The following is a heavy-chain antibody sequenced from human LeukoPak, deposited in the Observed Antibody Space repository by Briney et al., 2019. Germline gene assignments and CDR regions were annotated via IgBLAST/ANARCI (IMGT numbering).Heavy chain of an antibody. D-gene: IGHD3-9*01. CDR2: ISWNSGGI. CDR3: AKDISGGGQPLRYFDWFQAFDI. Sequence: GGSLRLSCAASGFTFDDYAMHWVRQAPGKGLEWVSGISWNSGGIGYADSVKGRFTISRDNAKNSLYLQMNSLRAEDTALYYCAKDISGGGQPLRYFDWFQAFDIWGQGTLVTVSS. CDR1: GFTFDDYA. J-gene: IGHJ4*02. V-gene: IGHV3-9*01.